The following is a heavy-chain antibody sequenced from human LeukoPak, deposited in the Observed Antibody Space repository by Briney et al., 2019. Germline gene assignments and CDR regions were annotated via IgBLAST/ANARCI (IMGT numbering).Heavy chain of an antibody. J-gene: IGHJ4*02. CDR3: ANPDGGIAPLDY. D-gene: IGHD3-16*01. V-gene: IGHV3-48*03. Sequence: GGSLRLSCAASGFTFSSCEMNWVRQAPGKGLEWVSYISSSGSTIYYADSVKGRFTISRDNAKNSLYLQMNSLRAEDTAVYYCANPDGGIAPLDYWGQGTLVIVSS. CDR2: ISSSGSTI. CDR1: GFTFSSCE.